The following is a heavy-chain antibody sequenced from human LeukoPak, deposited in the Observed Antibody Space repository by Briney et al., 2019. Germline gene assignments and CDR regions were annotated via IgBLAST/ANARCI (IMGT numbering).Heavy chain of an antibody. CDR2: INHSGST. D-gene: IGHD3-22*01. V-gene: IGHV4-34*01. CDR1: GGSFSGYY. CDR3: ARGVPYYYDSSGYYRENFDY. Sequence: SETLSLTCAVYGGSFSGYYWSWIRQPPGKGLEWIGEINHSGSTNYNPSLKSRVTISVDTSKNQFSPKLSSVTAADTAVYYCARGVPYYYDSSGYYRENFDYWGQGTLVTVSS. J-gene: IGHJ4*02.